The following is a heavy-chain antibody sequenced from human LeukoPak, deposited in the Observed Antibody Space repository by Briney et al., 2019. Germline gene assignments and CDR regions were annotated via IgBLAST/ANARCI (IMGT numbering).Heavy chain of an antibody. V-gene: IGHV3-23*01. J-gene: IGHJ4*02. D-gene: IGHD2-2*02. CDR2: ISGSGGST. Sequence: GGSLRLSCAASGFTFSSYSMNWVRQAPGKGLEWVSAISGSGGSTYYADSVKGRFTISRDNSKNTLYLQMNSLRAEDTAVYYCAKATGRPIYTDYWGQGTLVTVSS. CDR3: AKATGRPIYTDY. CDR1: GFTFSSYS.